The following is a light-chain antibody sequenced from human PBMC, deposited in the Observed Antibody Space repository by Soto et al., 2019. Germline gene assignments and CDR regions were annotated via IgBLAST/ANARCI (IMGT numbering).Light chain of an antibody. CDR1: QSVSNNY. V-gene: IGKV3-20*01. CDR3: LQYGSSPPYT. Sequence: EVVLTQSPGTLSLSPGERASLSCRASQSVSNNYFAWYQQKPDQSHKLLMFDSSDRATGTPDRFRGSRSGTDFAVTIIRLEPEDFAVYYCLQYGSSPPYTFGQGTTLEFK. CDR2: DSS. J-gene: IGKJ2*01.